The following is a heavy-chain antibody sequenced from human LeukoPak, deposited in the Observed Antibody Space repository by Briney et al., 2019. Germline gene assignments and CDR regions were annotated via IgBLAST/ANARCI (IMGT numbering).Heavy chain of an antibody. V-gene: IGHV3-7*01. J-gene: IGHJ4*02. CDR3: ARVADCSGGSCYSGVVYFDY. D-gene: IGHD2-15*01. CDR2: IKKDGSEK. Sequence: GGSLRLSCAESGFTFSSYWMSWGRQAPGEGVEWGADIKKDGSEKYYVDSVKGRFTISRDNAKNSLYLQMNSLRAEDTAVYYCARVADCSGGSCYSGVVYFDYWGQGTLVTVST. CDR1: GFTFSSYW.